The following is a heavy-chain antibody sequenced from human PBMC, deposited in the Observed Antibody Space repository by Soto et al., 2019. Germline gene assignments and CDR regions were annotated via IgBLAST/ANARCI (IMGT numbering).Heavy chain of an antibody. CDR2: INHSGST. V-gene: IGHV4-34*01. J-gene: IGHJ4*02. CDR3: ARDRCSSTSCHLTEFDY. CDR1: GGSFSGYY. Sequence: PSATLSLTCAVYGGSFSGYYWSWIRQPPGKGLEWIGEINHSGSTNYNPSLKSRVTMSVDTSKNQFSLKLSSVTAADTAVYYCARDRCSSTSCHLTEFDYWGQGTLVTVSS. D-gene: IGHD2-2*01.